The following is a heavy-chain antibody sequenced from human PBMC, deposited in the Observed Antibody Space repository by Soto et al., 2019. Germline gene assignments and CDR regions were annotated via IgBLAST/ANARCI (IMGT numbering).Heavy chain of an antibody. J-gene: IGHJ3*02. CDR3: ARDNLAFDI. Sequence: GGSLRLSCAASGFTFSDYYTSWIRQAPGKGLEWVSYISYSGSTIYYADSVKGRFTISRDNAKNSLYLQMNSLRAEDTAVYYCARDNLAFDIWGQGTMVTVSS. CDR2: ISYSGSTI. CDR1: GFTFSDYY. V-gene: IGHV3-11*01.